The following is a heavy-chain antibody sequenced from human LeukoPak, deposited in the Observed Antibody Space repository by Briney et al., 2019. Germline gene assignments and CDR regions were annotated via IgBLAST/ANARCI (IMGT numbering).Heavy chain of an antibody. V-gene: IGHV3-7*03. CDR1: GFTFSSYA. CDR3: ARPTRGLTTDY. CDR2: IKQDGSEK. J-gene: IGHJ4*02. D-gene: IGHD4/OR15-4a*01. Sequence: GGSLRLSCAASGFTFSSYAMSWVRQAPGKGLEWVANIKQDGSEKSYVDSVKGRFTISRDNAKNSLFLQMNSLRAEDTAIYYCARPTRGLTTDYWGQGTLVTVSS.